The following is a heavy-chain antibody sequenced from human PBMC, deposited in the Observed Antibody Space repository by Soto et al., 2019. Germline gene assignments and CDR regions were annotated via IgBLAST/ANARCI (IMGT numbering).Heavy chain of an antibody. Sequence: GASVKVSCKXSGYTFTTYYMYWVRQAPGQGLEWMGIINPSGGSTSFAQKFQGRVTMTRDTSTSTVYMELISLTSEDTAAYYCARDVGMASRPYLDYWGQGTLVTVSS. CDR1: GYTFTTYY. CDR2: INPSGGST. V-gene: IGHV1-46*01. D-gene: IGHD6-6*01. CDR3: ARDVGMASRPYLDY. J-gene: IGHJ4*02.